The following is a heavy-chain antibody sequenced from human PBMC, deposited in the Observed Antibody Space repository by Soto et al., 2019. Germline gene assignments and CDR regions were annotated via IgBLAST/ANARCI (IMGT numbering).Heavy chain of an antibody. V-gene: IGHV1-18*01. CDR2: ISAYNGNT. D-gene: IGHD1-26*01. J-gene: IGHJ4*02. Sequence: QVQLVQSGAEVKKPGASVKVSCQASGYTFTSYGISWLRQAPGQGLEWMGWISAYNGNTNDAQKLQGRVTMTTDTTTSTAYTELRSLRSDDTAVYSCASVVVWEPLDDWGQGTLVTVSS. CDR1: GYTFTSYG. CDR3: ASVVVWEPLDD.